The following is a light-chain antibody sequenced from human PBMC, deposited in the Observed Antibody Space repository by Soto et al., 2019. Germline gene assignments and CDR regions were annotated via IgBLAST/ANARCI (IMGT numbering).Light chain of an antibody. CDR3: QSYENSRTGFYV. CDR1: SPDIGAGFD. J-gene: IGLJ1*01. V-gene: IGLV1-40*01. Sequence: SVLTQPPSVSGAPGQRVTISCSGSSPDIGAGFDVHWYQHLPGTAPKLLIYGNTNRPSGVPGRFSGSKSGTSASLVISGPQAEDEADYYCQSYENSRTGFYVFGTGTKVTVL. CDR2: GNT.